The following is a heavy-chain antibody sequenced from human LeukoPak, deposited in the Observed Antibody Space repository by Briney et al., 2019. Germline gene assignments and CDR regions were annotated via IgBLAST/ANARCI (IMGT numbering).Heavy chain of an antibody. CDR2: ISANGGRT. CDR1: GLTFSGYV. D-gene: IGHD2-8*02. CDR3: AKGPERRGFCSGSACYSDC. Sequence: GGSLRLSCAASGLTFSGYVMSWARQAPAKGLEWVAAISANGGRTYYTESVKGHFPISRDNSKNTLYLQMNSLRADDTAVYYCAKGPERRGFCSGSACYSDCWGQGTLVTVSS. V-gene: IGHV3-23*01. J-gene: IGHJ4*02.